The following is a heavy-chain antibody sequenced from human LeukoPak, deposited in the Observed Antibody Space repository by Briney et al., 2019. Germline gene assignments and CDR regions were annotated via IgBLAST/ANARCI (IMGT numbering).Heavy chain of an antibody. CDR1: GSSFTSDC. CDR2: IDPSDSYT. J-gene: IGHJ6*02. V-gene: IGHV5-10-1*01. CDR3: ARHLEYSSSFSYYYYYYGMDV. Sequence: GASLKISSEGSGSSFTSDCISWGRPMPGKGREWMGRIDPSDSYTNYSPSFQGHVTISADKSISTAYLQWSSLKASDTAMYYCARHLEYSSSFSYYYYYYGMDVWGQGTTVTVSS. D-gene: IGHD6-6*01.